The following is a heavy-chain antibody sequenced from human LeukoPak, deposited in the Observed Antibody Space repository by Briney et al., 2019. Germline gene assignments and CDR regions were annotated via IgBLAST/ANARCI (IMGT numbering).Heavy chain of an antibody. CDR3: AKDGAGYCSGGSCRDDAFDI. J-gene: IGHJ3*02. D-gene: IGHD2-15*01. CDR1: GFTFSTYW. CDR2: IKQDGSDK. V-gene: IGHV3-7*01. Sequence: GGSLRLSCAASGFTFSTYWMSWVRQAPGKGLEWVANIKQDGSDKYYVDSVKGRFTISRDNAKNSLYLQMNSLRVEDTAVYYCAKDGAGYCSGGSCRDDAFDIWGQGTMVTVSS.